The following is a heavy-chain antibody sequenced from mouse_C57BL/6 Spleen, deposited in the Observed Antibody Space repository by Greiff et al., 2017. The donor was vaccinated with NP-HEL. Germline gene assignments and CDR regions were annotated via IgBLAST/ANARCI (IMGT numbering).Heavy chain of an antibody. Sequence: QVQLQQPGAELVMPGASVKLSCKASGYTFTSYWMHWVKQRPGQGLEWIGEIDPSDSYTNYNQKFKGKSTLTVDKSSSTAYMQLSSLTYEDSAVYYCARTYYYGSSFAYWGQGTLVTGSA. V-gene: IGHV1-69*01. J-gene: IGHJ3*01. D-gene: IGHD1-1*01. CDR2: IDPSDSYT. CDR1: GYTFTSYW. CDR3: ARTYYYGSSFAY.